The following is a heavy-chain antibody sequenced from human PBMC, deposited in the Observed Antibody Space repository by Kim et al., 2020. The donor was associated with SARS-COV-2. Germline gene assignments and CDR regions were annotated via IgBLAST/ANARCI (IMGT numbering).Heavy chain of an antibody. J-gene: IGHJ4*02. CDR2: VSSSGDAI. CDR3: ARALWGGSYSRLDF. D-gene: IGHD1-26*01. Sequence: GGSLRLSCAASRFTFSDYSMSWVRQAPGKGLEWVALVSSSGDAIYYADSMERRFTISRDNARNSLYLQINSLRAEDTAVYYCARALWGGSYSRLDFWGQGTRVTVSS. V-gene: IGHV3-11*01. CDR1: RFTFSDYS.